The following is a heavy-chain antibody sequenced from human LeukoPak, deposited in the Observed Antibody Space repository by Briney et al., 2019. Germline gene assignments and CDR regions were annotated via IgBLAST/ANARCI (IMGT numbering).Heavy chain of an antibody. CDR3: TMGVEPLPY. D-gene: IGHD2-2*01. CDR1: GFTFSSSW. CDR2: IKADGSEK. V-gene: IGHV3-7*01. J-gene: IGHJ4*02. Sequence: PGGSLRLSCAASGFTFSSSWMSWVRQAPGKRLEWVANIKADGSEKHYVDSVKGRFTISRDNAKTSLYLQMNSLRVEDTAVYYCTMGVEPLPYWGQGTLVTVSS.